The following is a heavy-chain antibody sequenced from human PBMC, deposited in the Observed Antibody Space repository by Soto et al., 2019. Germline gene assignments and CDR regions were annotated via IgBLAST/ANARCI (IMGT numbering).Heavy chain of an antibody. J-gene: IGHJ6*02. CDR1: GFTFSSYG. V-gene: IGHV3-33*01. D-gene: IGHD3-22*01. Sequence: QAQLVESGGGVVQPGRSLRLSCAASGFTFSSYGMHWVRQAPGKGLEWVAVIWYDGSNKYYADSVKGRFTISRDNSKNTLYLQMNSLRAEDTAVYYCARSYYYDSSGYYPPYYYGMDVWGQGTTVTVSS. CDR2: IWYDGSNK. CDR3: ARSYYYDSSGYYPPYYYGMDV.